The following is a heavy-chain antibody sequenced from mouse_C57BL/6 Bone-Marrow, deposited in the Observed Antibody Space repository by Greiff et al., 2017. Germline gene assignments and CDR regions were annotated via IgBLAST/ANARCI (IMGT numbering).Heavy chain of an antibody. D-gene: IGHD2-2*01. CDR1: GFTFTDYY. V-gene: IGHV7-4*01. Sequence: EVKLVESGGGLVQPGASLRLSCAASGFTFTDYYMSWVRQPPGKAPEWLSLIRNIANGYTTAYTASVKGRFTISRDDSHNILYHQMNTLRAEDSATFYCVNAVGGYPSGFAYWGQGTLVTVSA. CDR2: IRNIANGYTT. CDR3: VNAVGGYPSGFAY. J-gene: IGHJ3*01.